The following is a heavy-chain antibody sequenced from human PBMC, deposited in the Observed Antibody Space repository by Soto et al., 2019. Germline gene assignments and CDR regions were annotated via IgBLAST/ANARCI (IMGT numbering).Heavy chain of an antibody. D-gene: IGHD6-19*01. V-gene: IGHV4-39*01. Sequence: QLQLQESGPGLVKPSETLSLTCTVSGGSISSSSYYWGWIRQPPGKGLEWIGSIYYSGSTYYNPSLKSRVTISVDTSKNQFSLKLSSVTAADTAVYYCARHYRDSSGCTIDYWGQGTLVTVSS. CDR3: ARHYRDSSGCTIDY. CDR1: GGSISSSSYY. J-gene: IGHJ4*02. CDR2: IYYSGST.